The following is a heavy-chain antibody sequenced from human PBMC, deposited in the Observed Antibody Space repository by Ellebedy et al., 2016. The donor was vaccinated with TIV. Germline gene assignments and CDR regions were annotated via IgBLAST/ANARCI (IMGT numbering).Heavy chain of an antibody. V-gene: IGHV1-69*13. CDR1: GGTFSSYA. J-gene: IGHJ4*02. D-gene: IGHD6-13*01. CDR3: AHLGRQQTFDY. Sequence: AASVKVSCKASGGTFSSYAISWVRQAPGQGLEWMGGIIPIFGTANYAQKFQGRVTITADESTSTAYMELSSLRSEDTAVYYCAHLGRQQTFDYWGQGTLVTVSS. CDR2: IIPIFGTA.